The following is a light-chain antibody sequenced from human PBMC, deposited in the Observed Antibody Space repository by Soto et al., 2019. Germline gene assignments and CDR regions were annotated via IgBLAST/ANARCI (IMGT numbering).Light chain of an antibody. CDR3: QQYNSEGT. J-gene: IGKJ1*01. CDR2: KAS. CDR1: QSISSW. Sequence: DIQVTQSPSTLSASVGDRVTFTCRASQSISSWLAWYQQKPGKAPKLLIYKASSLESGVPSRFSGSGSGTEFTLTISSLQPDDFATYYCQQYNSEGTFGQGTKVDIK. V-gene: IGKV1-5*03.